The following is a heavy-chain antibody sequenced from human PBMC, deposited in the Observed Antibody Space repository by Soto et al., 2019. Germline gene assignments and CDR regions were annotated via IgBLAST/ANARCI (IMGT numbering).Heavy chain of an antibody. CDR3: ARLGYFSSGSCYSSDY. J-gene: IGHJ4*02. Sequence: EVQLVESGGGLVQPGGSLRLSCVVSGFTFSSYSMNWVRQAPGKGLEWVSYISSSSITIYYADSVKGRFTISRDSAKNPLYLQMNSLRDEDTAVYYCARLGYFSSGSCYSSDYWGLGTLVTVSS. D-gene: IGHD2-15*01. CDR1: GFTFSSYS. CDR2: ISSSSITI. V-gene: IGHV3-48*02.